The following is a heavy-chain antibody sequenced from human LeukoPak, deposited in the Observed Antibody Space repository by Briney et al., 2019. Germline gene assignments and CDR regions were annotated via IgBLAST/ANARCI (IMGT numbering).Heavy chain of an antibody. J-gene: IGHJ4*02. CDR1: GFTFSSYG. Sequence: GGSLRLSCAASGFTFSSYGMHWVRQAPGKGLDWVAFIRYDGSNKYYADSVKGRFTISRDNSKNTLYLQMNSQRAEDTAVYYCAKDWADFDWLSHFDYWGQGTLVTVSS. V-gene: IGHV3-30*02. D-gene: IGHD3-9*01. CDR3: AKDWADFDWLSHFDY. CDR2: IRYDGSNK.